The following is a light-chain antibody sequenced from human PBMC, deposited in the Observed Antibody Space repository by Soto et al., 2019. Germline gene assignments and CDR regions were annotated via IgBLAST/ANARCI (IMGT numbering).Light chain of an antibody. CDR3: NSYTTRSTVV. Sequence: QSALTQPASVSGSPGQSITTSCTGTSSDVGGYNYVSWYQQHPGKAPKLMIYEVSNRPPGVSNRFSGSKSGNTASLTISGLQDEDEADYYCNSYTTRSTVVFGGGTKLTVL. V-gene: IGLV2-14*01. CDR1: SSDVGGYNY. J-gene: IGLJ2*01. CDR2: EVS.